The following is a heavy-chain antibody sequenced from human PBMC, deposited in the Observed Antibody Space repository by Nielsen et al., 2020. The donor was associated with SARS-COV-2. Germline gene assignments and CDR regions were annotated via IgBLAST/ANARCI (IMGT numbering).Heavy chain of an antibody. V-gene: IGHV2-5*02. CDR1: GFSLRDSGVG. D-gene: IGHD5-12*01. Sequence: SGSTLVKPTQTLTLTCSFSGFSLRDSGVGVGWIRQPPGKALEWLALIYWDDDKRYNPSLNNRLTLTKDTSKNQVVLTVTDVDPVDTARYYCAHTVGFAIVANIWSDNAFDSWGQGTMVTVSS. CDR2: IYWDDDK. J-gene: IGHJ3*02. CDR3: AHTVGFAIVANIWSDNAFDS.